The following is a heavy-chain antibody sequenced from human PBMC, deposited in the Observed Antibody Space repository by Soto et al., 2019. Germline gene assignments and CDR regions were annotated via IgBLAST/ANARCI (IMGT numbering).Heavy chain of an antibody. CDR2: IKQDGSEK. J-gene: IGHJ5*02. CDR1: GFTFSSYW. CDR3: ARSIAARLSWFDP. V-gene: IGHV3-7*01. Sequence: EVQLVESGGGLVQPGGSLRLSCAASGFTFSSYWMSWVRQAPGKGLEWVANIKQDGSEKYYVDSVKGRFTISRDNAKNSLYLQMNSLRAEDTAVYYWARSIAARLSWFDPWGQGTLVSFSS. D-gene: IGHD6-6*01.